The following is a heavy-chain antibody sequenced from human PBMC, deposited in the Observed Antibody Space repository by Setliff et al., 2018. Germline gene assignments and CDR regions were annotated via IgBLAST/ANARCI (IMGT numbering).Heavy chain of an antibody. CDR3: ARHDARGYYYYMDV. CDR1: GDSISSSSYY. Sequence: SETLSLTCSVSGDSISSSSYYWGWIRQPPGKGLEWIGSINYSGITYYSPSLKSPVTISIDTSKNQFSLKLSSVTAADTAIYYCARHDARGYYYYMDVWGEGTTVTSP. J-gene: IGHJ6*03. V-gene: IGHV4-39*01. D-gene: IGHD3-10*01. CDR2: INYSGIT.